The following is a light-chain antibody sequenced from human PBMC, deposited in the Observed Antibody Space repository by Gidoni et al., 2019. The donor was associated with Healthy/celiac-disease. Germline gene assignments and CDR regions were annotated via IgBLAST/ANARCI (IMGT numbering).Light chain of an antibody. CDR1: QSLVYSDGNTY. CDR2: KVS. V-gene: IGKV2-30*01. CDR3: MQGTHWPWT. Sequence: VVMTPSPLSLPVTLGQPASISCRSSQSLVYSDGNTYLNWFQQRPGQSPRRLIYKVSSRDSGVPDRFSGSGSCTDFTLKISRVEAEDVGVYYCMQGTHWPWTFGQGTKVEIK. J-gene: IGKJ1*01.